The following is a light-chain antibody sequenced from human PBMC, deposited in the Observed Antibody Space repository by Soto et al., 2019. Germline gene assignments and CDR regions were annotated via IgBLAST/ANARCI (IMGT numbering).Light chain of an antibody. V-gene: IGKV3-11*01. CDR2: EVS. Sequence: EIVLTQSPASMSLSPGERASLSCRASESSKIAWYQHKPGQDPSLLIYEVSHRATCIPARFIGSGSGTDFTLTISSLEPEDFAVYYCQHRSNWPPTETFGPGTKVDIK. J-gene: IGKJ3*01. CDR1: ESSK. CDR3: QHRSNWPPTET.